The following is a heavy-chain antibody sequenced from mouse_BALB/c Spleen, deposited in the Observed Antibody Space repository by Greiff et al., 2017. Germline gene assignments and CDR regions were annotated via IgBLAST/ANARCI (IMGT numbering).Heavy chain of an antibody. CDR2: IYPGDGDT. V-gene: IGHV1-87*01. D-gene: IGHD2-4*01. Sequence: QVQLQQSGAELARPGASVKLSCKASGYTFTSYWMQWVKQRPGQGLEWIGAIYPGDGDTRYTQKFKGKATLTADKSSSTAYMQLSSLASEDSAVYYCATMITTNYYAMDYWGQGTSVTVSS. J-gene: IGHJ4*01. CDR3: ATMITTNYYAMDY. CDR1: GYTFTSYW.